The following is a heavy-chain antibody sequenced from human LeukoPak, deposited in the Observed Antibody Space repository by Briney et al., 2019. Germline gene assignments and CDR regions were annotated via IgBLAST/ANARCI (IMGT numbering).Heavy chain of an antibody. V-gene: IGHV3-74*01. Sequence: PGGSLRLSCAASGFTFSDYWMHWVRQAPGKGLVYVSRINNDGSSANYADSAKGRFTISRDNAKNTLYLQMDSLTAEDTAVYYCARPVAGTYAPMAYWGQGTLVTVSS. CDR3: ARPVAGTYAPMAY. CDR2: INNDGSSA. J-gene: IGHJ4*02. CDR1: GFTFSDYW. D-gene: IGHD6-19*01.